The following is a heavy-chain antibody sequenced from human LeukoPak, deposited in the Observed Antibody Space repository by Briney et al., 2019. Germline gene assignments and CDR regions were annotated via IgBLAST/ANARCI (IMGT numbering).Heavy chain of an antibody. CDR2: ISGSGGST. Sequence: GSLRLSCAASGFTFSSYAMSWVRQAPGKGLEWVSAISGSGGSTYYADSVKGRFTISRDNSKNTLYLQMNSLRAEDTAVYYCAKDNRPNYSGSYGCLDYWGQGTLVTVSS. CDR1: GFTFSSYA. J-gene: IGHJ4*02. CDR3: AKDNRPNYSGSYGCLDY. V-gene: IGHV3-23*01. D-gene: IGHD1-26*01.